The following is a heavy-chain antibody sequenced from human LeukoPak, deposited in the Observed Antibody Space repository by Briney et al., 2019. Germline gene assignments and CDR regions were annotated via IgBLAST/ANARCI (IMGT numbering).Heavy chain of an antibody. Sequence: GGSLRLSCAASGFTFSDYYMSWIRQAPGKGLEWVSYISSSGSTIYYADSVKGRFTISRDNAKNSLYLQMNSLRAEDTAVYYCAREGAYYDILTGYYQNWFDPWGQGTLVTVSS. CDR2: ISSSGSTI. D-gene: IGHD3-9*01. J-gene: IGHJ5*02. CDR1: GFTFSDYY. CDR3: AREGAYYDILTGYYQNWFDP. V-gene: IGHV3-11*01.